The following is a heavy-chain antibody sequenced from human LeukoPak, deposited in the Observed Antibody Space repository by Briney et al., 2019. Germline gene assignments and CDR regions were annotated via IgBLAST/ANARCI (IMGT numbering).Heavy chain of an antibody. D-gene: IGHD3-16*01. CDR1: GGTFSSYG. J-gene: IGHJ2*01. CDR3: ARDRTYYDYVWGSSYWYFDL. Sequence: ASVKVSCKASGGTFSSYGISWVRQAPGQGLEWMGWISAYNGNTNYAQKLQGRVTMTTDTSTSTAYMELRSLRSDDTAVYYCARDRTYYDYVWGSSYWYFDLWGRGTLVTVSS. V-gene: IGHV1-18*01. CDR2: ISAYNGNT.